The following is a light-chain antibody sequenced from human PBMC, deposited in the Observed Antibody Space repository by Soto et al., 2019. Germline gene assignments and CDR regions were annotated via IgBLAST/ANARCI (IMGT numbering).Light chain of an antibody. J-gene: IGKJ4*01. V-gene: IGKV1-9*01. Sequence: DIQLTQSPSFLSASVGDRVTITCRASQGISSYLTWYQQKPGKGPKLLIYAASTLQSGVPSRFSGSGSGTEFTLTISSLQPEDFATYYCQQLNSYPLTFDGGTKVEIK. CDR3: QQLNSYPLT. CDR1: QGISSY. CDR2: AAS.